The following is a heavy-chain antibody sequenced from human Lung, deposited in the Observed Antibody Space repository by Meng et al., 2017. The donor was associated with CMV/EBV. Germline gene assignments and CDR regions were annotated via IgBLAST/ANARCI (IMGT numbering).Heavy chain of an antibody. CDR2: ISAYNGNT. CDR3: ARVEVGITSGDY. Sequence: HGQLGQCGGEVKKPWGSVNVSCKASGYTFNNYVITWVRQAPGQGLEWMGWISAYNGNTNYAQTLQGRLTMTTDTSTSTAYMELRSLRSDDTAVYYCARVEVGITSGDYWGQGTLVTVSS. D-gene: IGHD1-26*01. V-gene: IGHV1-18*01. J-gene: IGHJ4*02. CDR1: GYTFNNYV.